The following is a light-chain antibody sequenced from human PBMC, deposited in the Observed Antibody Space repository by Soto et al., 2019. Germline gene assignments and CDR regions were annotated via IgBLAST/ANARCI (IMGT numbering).Light chain of an antibody. J-gene: IGLJ2*01. CDR3: SSYAGSYTVV. CDR1: SNDVGGDNF. CDR2: GVS. Sequence: QSALTQPRSVSGSPGQSVTISCTGTSNDVGGDNFVSWHQQHPGKVPKLFIYGVSRRPSGVPDRFSGSKSGNTASLTISGLQAEDEADYYCSSYAGSYTVVLGGGTKLTVL. V-gene: IGLV2-11*01.